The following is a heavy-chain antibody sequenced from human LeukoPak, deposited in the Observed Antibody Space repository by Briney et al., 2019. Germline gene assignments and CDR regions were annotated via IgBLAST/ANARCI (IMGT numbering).Heavy chain of an antibody. Sequence: SQTLSLTCTVSSGSISSGSYYWSWIRQPAGKGLEWIGHVYTSGSTNYNPSLKSRVTISVDTSKNQFSLKLSSVTAADTAVYYCARDADRDGYSHFDYWGQGTLVTVSS. D-gene: IGHD5-24*01. V-gene: IGHV4-61*09. J-gene: IGHJ4*02. CDR2: VYTSGST. CDR3: ARDADRDGYSHFDY. CDR1: SGSISSGSYY.